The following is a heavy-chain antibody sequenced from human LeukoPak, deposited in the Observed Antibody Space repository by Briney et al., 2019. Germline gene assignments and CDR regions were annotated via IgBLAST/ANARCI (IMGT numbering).Heavy chain of an antibody. Sequence: GGSLRLSCAASGFTFSNYEMNWVRQAPGKGLEWVSYISSSGSTIHYADSVKGRFTIYRDNAKNSLYLQMNSLRAEDTAVYYCATDYGANSGGFDYWGQGTLVTVSS. CDR3: ATDYGANSGGFDY. V-gene: IGHV3-48*03. J-gene: IGHJ4*02. CDR1: GFTFSNYE. D-gene: IGHD4-23*01. CDR2: ISSSGSTI.